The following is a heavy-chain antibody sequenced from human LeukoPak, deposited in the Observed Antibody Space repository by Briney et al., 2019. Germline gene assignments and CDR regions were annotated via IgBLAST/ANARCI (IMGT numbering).Heavy chain of an antibody. J-gene: IGHJ4*02. V-gene: IGHV3-7*03. CDR3: TRVFGGYDVSDY. CDR1: VFTFSRFW. Sequence: PGGSLRLSCAASVFTFSRFWMSWVRQAPGKGLEGVANIKKDGSQKYYVDSVEGRFTISRDNAKNSLYLQMDSLRVDDTAVYYCTRVFGGYDVSDYWGQGTLVTVSS. CDR2: IKKDGSQK. D-gene: IGHD3-3*01.